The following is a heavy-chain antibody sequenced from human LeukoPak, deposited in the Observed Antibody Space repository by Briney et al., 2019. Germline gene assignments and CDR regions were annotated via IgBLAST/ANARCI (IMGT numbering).Heavy chain of an antibody. CDR3: ARARRLGYCSGGSCYGRAFDI. Sequence: PSQTLSLTCTVSGGSISSGGYYWSWIRQHPGKGLEWIGYIYYSGSTYYNPSLKSRVTISVDTSKNQFSLKLSSVTAADTAVYYCARARRLGYCSGGSCYGRAFDIWGQGTMVTVSS. CDR1: GGSISSGGYY. J-gene: IGHJ3*02. V-gene: IGHV4-31*03. CDR2: IYYSGST. D-gene: IGHD2-15*01.